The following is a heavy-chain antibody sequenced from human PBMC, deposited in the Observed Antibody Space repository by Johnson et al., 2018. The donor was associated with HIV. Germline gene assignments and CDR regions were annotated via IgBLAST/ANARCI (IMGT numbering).Heavy chain of an antibody. V-gene: IGHV3-13*01. D-gene: IGHD3-10*01. CDR1: GFTFSSYD. CDR2: IGSAGDT. CDR3: ATGNYYGSGSYAGYSAAFDI. J-gene: IGHJ3*02. Sequence: VQLVESGGGVVQPGRSLRLSCAASGFTFSSYDMHWVRQATGKGLEWVSAIGSAGDTYYPGYVTGRFTISRENAKNSLYLQINSLRAGDTAVYYCATGNYYGSGSYAGYSAAFDIWGQGTMVTVSS.